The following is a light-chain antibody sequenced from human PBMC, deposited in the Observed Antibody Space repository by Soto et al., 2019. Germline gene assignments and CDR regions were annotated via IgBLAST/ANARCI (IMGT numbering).Light chain of an antibody. V-gene: IGKV1-5*03. CDR1: QGISSW. Sequence: DIQMTQSPSTLSASVGDRVTITCRGSQGISSWLAWYQLKPGKAPRLLIYKASSLASGVASRFSGGGSGTEFTLTIGSAQPEDVATYHCQQHTTFGQGTKVEI. J-gene: IGKJ1*01. CDR2: KAS. CDR3: QQHTT.